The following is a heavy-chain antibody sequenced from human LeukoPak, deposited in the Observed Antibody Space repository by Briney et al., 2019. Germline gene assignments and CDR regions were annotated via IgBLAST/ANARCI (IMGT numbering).Heavy chain of an antibody. CDR2: INHSGST. Sequence: SETLSLTCAVYGGSFSGYYWSWIRQPPGKGLEWIGEINHSGSTNYNPSLKSRVTISVDTSKNQFSLKLSSVTAADTAVYYCARDVLITIFGVVIGHDAFDIWGQGTMVTVSS. V-gene: IGHV4-34*01. J-gene: IGHJ3*02. D-gene: IGHD3-3*01. CDR1: GGSFSGYY. CDR3: ARDVLITIFGVVIGHDAFDI.